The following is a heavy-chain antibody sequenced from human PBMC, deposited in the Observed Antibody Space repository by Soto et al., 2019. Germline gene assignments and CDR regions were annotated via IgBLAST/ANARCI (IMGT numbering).Heavy chain of an antibody. J-gene: IGHJ4*02. CDR1: GGSISSYY. V-gene: IGHV4-59*01. CDR2: IYYSGST. CDR3: ARDGIDYDYFWGSYRTNYYFDY. D-gene: IGHD3-16*02. Sequence: SETLSLTCTVSGGSISSYYWSWIRQPPGKGLEWIGYIYYSGSTNYNPSLKSRVTISVDTSKNQFSLKLSSVTAADTAVYYCARDGIDYDYFWGSYRTNYYFDYWGQGTLVTVSS.